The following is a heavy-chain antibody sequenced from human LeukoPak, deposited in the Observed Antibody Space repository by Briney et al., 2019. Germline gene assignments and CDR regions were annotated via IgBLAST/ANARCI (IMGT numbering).Heavy chain of an antibody. CDR2: ISAYNGNT. Sequence: ASVKVSCKASGYSFTSYGISWVRQAPGQGLEWMGWISAYNGNTNYAQRLQGRVTMTTDTSTSTAYMELRSLTSDDTAVYYCARVPRGGPFDYWGQGTLVTVSS. D-gene: IGHD2-15*01. V-gene: IGHV1-18*01. CDR1: GYSFTSYG. CDR3: ARVPRGGPFDY. J-gene: IGHJ4*02.